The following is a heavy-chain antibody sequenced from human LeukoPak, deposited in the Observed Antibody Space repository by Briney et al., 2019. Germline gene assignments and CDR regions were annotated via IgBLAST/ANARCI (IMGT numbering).Heavy chain of an antibody. V-gene: IGHV3-7*01. J-gene: IGHJ4*02. D-gene: IGHD6-19*01. Sequence: GGSLRLSCAASGFTFSSYGMHWVRQAPGKGLEWVANIRQDGSGEFHADSVKGRFTVSRDNAKNSLYLQMNSLRVEDTAVYYCARWLYSSGWAIDYWGQGTLVTVSS. CDR1: GFTFSSYG. CDR3: ARWLYSSGWAIDY. CDR2: IRQDGSGE.